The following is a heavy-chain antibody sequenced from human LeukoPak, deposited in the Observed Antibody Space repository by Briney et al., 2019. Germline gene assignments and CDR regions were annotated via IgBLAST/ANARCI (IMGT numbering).Heavy chain of an antibody. V-gene: IGHV3-33*01. D-gene: IGHD5-18*01. CDR1: GFTFRSYG. CDR3: ARDFRLWHNWPYYYYDMDV. J-gene: IGHJ6*02. CDR2: IWYDGSNK. Sequence: GGSLRLSCAASGFTFRSYGMHWVCQAPGKGLEWVAVIWYDGSNKYYADSVKGRFTISRDNSKNTLYLQMNSLRAEDTAVYYCARDFRLWHNWPYYYYDMDVWGQGTTVTVSS.